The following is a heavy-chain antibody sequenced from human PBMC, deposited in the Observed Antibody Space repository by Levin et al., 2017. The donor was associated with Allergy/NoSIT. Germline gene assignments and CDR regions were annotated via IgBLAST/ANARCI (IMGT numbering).Heavy chain of an antibody. CDR2: INPNSDGT. J-gene: IGHJ4*02. Sequence: GESLKISCKASGYTFTGYYMHWVRQAPGQGLEWMGWINPNSDGTNYVQKFQGRVTMTRDTSLSTAYMELSRLRSDDTAVYYCARVIRDGYNSGSYYFDYWGQGTLVTVSS. CDR1: GYTFTGYY. D-gene: IGHD5-24*01. V-gene: IGHV1-2*02. CDR3: ARVIRDGYNSGSYYFDY.